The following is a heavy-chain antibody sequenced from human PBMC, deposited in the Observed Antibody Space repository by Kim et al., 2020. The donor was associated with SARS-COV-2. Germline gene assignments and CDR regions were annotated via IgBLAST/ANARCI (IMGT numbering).Heavy chain of an antibody. CDR1: GGSISSSSYY. Sequence: SETLSLTCTVSGGSISSSSYYWGWIRQPPGKGLEWIGSIYYSGSTYYNPSLKSRVTISVDTSKNQFSLKLSSVTAADTAVYYCARITYGAPGEDYWGQGTLVTVSS. CDR3: ARITYGAPGEDY. CDR2: IYYSGST. D-gene: IGHD4-17*01. J-gene: IGHJ4*02. V-gene: IGHV4-39*07.